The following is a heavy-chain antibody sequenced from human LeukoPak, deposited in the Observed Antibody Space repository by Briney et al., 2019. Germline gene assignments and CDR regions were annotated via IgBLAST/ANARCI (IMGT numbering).Heavy chain of an antibody. Sequence: GRSLRLSCAASGFTFANYAMSRVRQGPGKGLEWVSTISGSGGSTYYADSVKGRFTISRDNSKNTLFLQMNSLRADDTAVYFCAKDQKSIAATGYDYWGQGTLVTVSS. CDR1: GFTFANYA. CDR3: AKDQKSIAATGYDY. D-gene: IGHD6-13*01. J-gene: IGHJ4*02. CDR2: ISGSGGST. V-gene: IGHV3-23*01.